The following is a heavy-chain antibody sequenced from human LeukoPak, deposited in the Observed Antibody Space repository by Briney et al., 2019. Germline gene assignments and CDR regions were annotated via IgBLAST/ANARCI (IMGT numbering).Heavy chain of an antibody. Sequence: SETLSLTCTVSGGSISSYYWSWIRQPPGKGLEWIGYIYYSGSTNYNPSLKSRVTISVDTSKNQFSLKLSSVTAAGTAVYYCARSTSLALNDAFNIWGQGTMVTVSS. CDR2: IYYSGST. CDR1: GGSISSYY. J-gene: IGHJ3*02. CDR3: ARSTSLALNDAFNI. D-gene: IGHD2-21*01. V-gene: IGHV4-59*08.